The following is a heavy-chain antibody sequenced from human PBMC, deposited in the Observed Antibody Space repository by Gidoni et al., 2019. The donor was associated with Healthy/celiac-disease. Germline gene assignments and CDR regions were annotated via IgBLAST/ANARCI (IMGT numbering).Heavy chain of an antibody. CDR3: ARERSYDFWSGYYTRFDY. CDR1: GGSFRGYY. V-gene: IGHV4-34*01. CDR2: LNHRGST. J-gene: IGHJ4*02. Sequence: QVQLQQWGAGLLKPSETLSLTCAVYGGSFRGYYWSWIRQPPGKGLEWIGELNHRGSTNYNPSLKSRVTISVDTSKNQFSLKLSSVTAADTAVYYCARERSYDFWSGYYTRFDYWGQGTLVTVSS. D-gene: IGHD3-3*01.